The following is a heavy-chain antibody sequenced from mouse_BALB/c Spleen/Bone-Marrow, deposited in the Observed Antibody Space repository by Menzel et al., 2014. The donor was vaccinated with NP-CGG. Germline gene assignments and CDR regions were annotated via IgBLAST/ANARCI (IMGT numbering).Heavy chain of an antibody. Sequence: EVQLLESGGGLVQPGGSRKLSCAASGFTFSSFGMHWVRQAPEKGLEWVAYISSGSSTIYYADTVKGRCTISKYNPKNTLFLQMTRLRSEDTAMYYCATGTRDYWGQGTTLTVSS. J-gene: IGHJ2*01. D-gene: IGHD4-1*01. V-gene: IGHV5-17*02. CDR3: ATGTRDY. CDR1: GFTFSSFG. CDR2: ISSGSSTI.